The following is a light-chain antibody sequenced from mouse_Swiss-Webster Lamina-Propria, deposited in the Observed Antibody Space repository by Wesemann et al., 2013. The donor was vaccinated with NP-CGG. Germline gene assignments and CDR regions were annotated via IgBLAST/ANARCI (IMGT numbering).Light chain of an antibody. CDR1: ENVGTY. J-gene: IGKJ2*01. V-gene: IGKV6-20*01. Sequence: NIVMTQSPKSMSMSVGERVTLSCKASENVGTYVSWYQQKPEQSPKLLIYGGIQPVHWGSPDRFTGSGSATDFTLTISSVQAEDLADYHCGQSYSYPYTFGGGTKLEIK. CDR2: GGI. CDR3: GQSYSYPYT.